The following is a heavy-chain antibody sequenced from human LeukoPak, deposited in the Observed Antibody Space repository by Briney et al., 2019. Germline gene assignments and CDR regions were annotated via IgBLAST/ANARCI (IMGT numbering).Heavy chain of an antibody. CDR2: IYYDGST. D-gene: IGHD2-15*01. J-gene: IGHJ4*02. CDR3: ARLVGWPYRYYFDY. CDR1: GAFTSSNNYY. V-gene: IGHV4-39*01. Sequence: PSETLSLTCTVSGAFTSSNNYYWGWIRQPPGKGLDWIGNIYYDGSTRDNPSLKSRVTISIDTSRNQFFLKLSSVTAADTAVYYCARLVGWPYRYYFDYWGQGTLIIVSS.